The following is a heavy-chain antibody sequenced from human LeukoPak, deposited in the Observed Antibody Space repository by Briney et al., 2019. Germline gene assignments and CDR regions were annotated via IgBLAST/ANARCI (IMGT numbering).Heavy chain of an antibody. V-gene: IGHV4-59*12. CDR1: GGSLSTYY. CDR2: IYFSGNT. J-gene: IGHJ6*02. D-gene: IGHD3-10*01. CDR3: ARDRATMVQGKSGIDV. Sequence: SETLSLTCTVSGGSLSTYYWSWIRQPPGKGREWIGNIYFSGNTYYNPSLKSRVTISVDTSKNQFYLNLTSVTAADTAVYYCARDRATMVQGKSGIDVWGQGTTVTVSS.